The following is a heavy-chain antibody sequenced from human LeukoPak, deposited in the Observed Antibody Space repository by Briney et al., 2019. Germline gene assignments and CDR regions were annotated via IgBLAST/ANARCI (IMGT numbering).Heavy chain of an antibody. CDR1: GYSFSNYW. CDR2: IYPGDYET. J-gene: IGHJ4*02. CDR3: AIPPGYCGNDCSFDH. D-gene: IGHD2-21*02. V-gene: IGHV5-51*01. Sequence: GESLKISCEGSGYSFSNYWIGWVRQMPGKGLEWMGIIYPGDYETRYSPSFQGLVTISVDKSISTAYPQWSSQKASGTAMYYRAIPPGYCGNDCSFDHWGEGTLGTVSS.